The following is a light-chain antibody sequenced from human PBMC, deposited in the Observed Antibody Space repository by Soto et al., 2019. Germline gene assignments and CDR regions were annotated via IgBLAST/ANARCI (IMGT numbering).Light chain of an antibody. Sequence: DVQMTQSPSTLSASVGDKITITCRASQSVGRWLAWYQQKPGKAPEVLIYKASTLKYGVPSRFSGSGSGTEFSLTISSLQPDDFATYFCQQYESQSTFGQGTKGEI. CDR1: QSVGRW. J-gene: IGKJ1*01. CDR3: QQYESQST. CDR2: KAS. V-gene: IGKV1-5*03.